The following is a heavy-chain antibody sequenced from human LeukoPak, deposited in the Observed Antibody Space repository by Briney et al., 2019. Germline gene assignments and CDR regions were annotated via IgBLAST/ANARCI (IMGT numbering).Heavy chain of an antibody. J-gene: IGHJ4*02. CDR2: ISGSGAEI. CDR1: GFTFSSYS. CDR3: AKRNLRYCSATSCHVFDY. Sequence: GGSLRLSCAASGFTFSSYSMNWVRLVPGKGLEWVATISGSGAEIDYADSVKGRFTISRDNPKNTLYLQMNSLRLEDTALYYCAKRNLRYCSATSCHVFDYWGQGTLVTVSS. V-gene: IGHV3-21*04. D-gene: IGHD2-2*01.